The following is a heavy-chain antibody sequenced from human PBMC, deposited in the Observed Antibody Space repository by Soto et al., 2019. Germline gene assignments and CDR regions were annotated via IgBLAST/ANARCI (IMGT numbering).Heavy chain of an antibody. CDR2: ISSSSSVI. CDR1: GFILSDCA. J-gene: IGHJ6*03. D-gene: IGHD7-27*01. V-gene: IGHV3-48*01. Sequence: EVQLVESGGGSVQPGGSLRLSCATSGFILSDCAMNWVRQAPGKGLEWVSYISSSSSVIDYADSVKGRFTVSRDNARNSLYLQMNSLRAEDTAVYYCARDLSWGSNWYYYMDVWGKGTTVTVSS. CDR3: ARDLSWGSNWYYYMDV.